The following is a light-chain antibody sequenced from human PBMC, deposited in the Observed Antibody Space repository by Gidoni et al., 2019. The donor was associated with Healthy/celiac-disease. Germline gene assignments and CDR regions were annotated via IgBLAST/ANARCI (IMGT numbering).Light chain of an antibody. CDR1: QSVSSH. V-gene: IGKV3-11*01. Sequence: IVLTQSPATLSLSPGERATLSCRASQSVSSHLAWYQQKPGQAPRVLIYDASNRATGIPARFSGSGSGTDLTLPIRSLEPEDFAVYYCQQRSNWPPLTFGGGTKVEIK. J-gene: IGKJ4*01. CDR3: QQRSNWPPLT. CDR2: DAS.